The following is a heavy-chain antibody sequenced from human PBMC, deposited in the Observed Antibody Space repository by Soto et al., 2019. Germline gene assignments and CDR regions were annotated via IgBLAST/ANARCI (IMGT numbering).Heavy chain of an antibody. D-gene: IGHD2-15*01. V-gene: IGHV4-61*01. J-gene: IGHJ5*02. CDR3: ARIPTLGYCSP. Sequence: QVQLQESGPGLVKPSETLSLTCTVSRGSVSSGSYYWTWIRQPPGKGLEWIGYIYYSGSTYYNPSLKSRVTVSVDTSKNQFSLKLSSVTAADTAVYYCARIPTLGYCSPWGQGTLVTVSS. CDR1: RGSVSSGSYY. CDR2: IYYSGST.